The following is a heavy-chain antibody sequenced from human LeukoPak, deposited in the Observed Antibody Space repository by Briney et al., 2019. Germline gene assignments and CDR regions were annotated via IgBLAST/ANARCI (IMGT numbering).Heavy chain of an antibody. CDR1: GFTFSSYA. CDR3: ARGATHVLLWFGELYYFDY. D-gene: IGHD3-10*01. J-gene: IGHJ4*02. CDR2: ISGSGGST. V-gene: IGHV3-23*01. Sequence: GGSLRLSCAASGFTFSSYAMSWVRQAPGKGLEWVSAISGSGGSTYYADSVKGRFTISRDNSKNTLYLQMNSLRAEDTAVYYCARGATHVLLWFGELYYFDYWGQGTLVTVSS.